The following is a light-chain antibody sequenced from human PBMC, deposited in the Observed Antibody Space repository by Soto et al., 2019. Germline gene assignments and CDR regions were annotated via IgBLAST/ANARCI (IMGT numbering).Light chain of an antibody. Sequence: DIQMTHSPSTLSASVGDRVTITCRASQNINSWLAWYQQKPGKAPKALIYKASSLESGVPSRFSGSGSGTEFTLTISSLQPDDFAVYYCQQYGSSGTFGQGTKVDIK. CDR2: KAS. J-gene: IGKJ1*01. V-gene: IGKV1-5*03. CDR3: QQYGSSGT. CDR1: QNINSW.